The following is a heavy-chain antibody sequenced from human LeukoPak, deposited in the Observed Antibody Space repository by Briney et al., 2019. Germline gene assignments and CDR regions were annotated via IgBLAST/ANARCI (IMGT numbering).Heavy chain of an antibody. V-gene: IGHV3-53*01. D-gene: IGHD3-22*01. CDR1: GFTVSSNH. J-gene: IGHJ4*02. Sequence: GGSLRLSCAGSGFTVSSNHMSWVRQAPGKGLEWVSVIYSGGSTNYADSVKGRFTISRDNAKNSLYLQMNSLRAEDTAVYYCARDPYYYDSSGYSPWGQGTLVTVSS. CDR3: ARDPYYYDSSGYSP. CDR2: IYSGGST.